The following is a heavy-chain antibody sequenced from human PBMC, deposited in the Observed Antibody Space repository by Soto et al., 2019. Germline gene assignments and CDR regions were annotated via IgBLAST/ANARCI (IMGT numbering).Heavy chain of an antibody. CDR2: IHPSGGTT. V-gene: IGHV1-8*02. CDR1: GDTFSFYT. Sequence: ASVKVSCKASGDTFSFYTINWVRQAPGQGLEWMGIIHPSGGTTIYAQKFQGRVTMTRNTSISTAYMELSSLRSEDTAVYYCARVGYYYDSSGYYLSFAYWGQGTLVTVSS. D-gene: IGHD3-22*01. CDR3: ARVGYYYDSSGYYLSFAY. J-gene: IGHJ4*02.